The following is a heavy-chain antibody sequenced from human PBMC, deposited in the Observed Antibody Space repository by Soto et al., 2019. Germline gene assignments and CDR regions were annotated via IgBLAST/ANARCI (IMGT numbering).Heavy chain of an antibody. CDR3: ARDLAAPGWFDA. J-gene: IGHJ5*02. V-gene: IGHV1-46*01. CDR1: GYTFTSDY. CDR2: INPSGGST. Sequence: ASVKVSCKASGYTFTSDYMNWVRQAPGQGLEWMGIINPSGGSTSYAQKFQGRVTITRDTSTSTVYMELSSLRSEDTAVYYCARDLAAPGWFDAWRQGTLVTDSS. D-gene: IGHD6-25*01.